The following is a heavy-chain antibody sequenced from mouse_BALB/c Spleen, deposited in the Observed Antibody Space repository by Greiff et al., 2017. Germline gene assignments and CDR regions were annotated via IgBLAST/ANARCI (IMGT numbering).Heavy chain of an antibody. Sequence: QGHVKQSGAELMKPGASVKISCKATGYTFSSYWIEWVKQRPGHGLEWIGEILPGSGSTNYNEKFKGKATFTADTSSNTAYMQLSSLTSEDSAVYYCAKKKGNLYYYAMDYWGQGTSVTVSS. D-gene: IGHD6-1*02. J-gene: IGHJ4*01. CDR1: GYTFSSYW. CDR3: AKKKGNLYYYAMDY. V-gene: IGHV1-9*01. CDR2: ILPGSGST.